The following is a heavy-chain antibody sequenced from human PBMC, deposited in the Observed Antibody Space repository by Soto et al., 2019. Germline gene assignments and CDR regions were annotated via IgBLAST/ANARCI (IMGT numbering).Heavy chain of an antibody. Sequence: QVQLVESGGGVVQPGRSLRLSCAASGFTFSSYGMHWVRQAPGKGLEWVAVISYDGSNKYYADSVKGRFTISRDNSKNTLYLQMNSLRAEDTAVYYCAEPTDGDYSWYFDLWGRGTLVNVSS. D-gene: IGHD4-17*01. CDR1: GFTFSSYG. J-gene: IGHJ2*01. CDR3: AEPTDGDYSWYFDL. CDR2: ISYDGSNK. V-gene: IGHV3-30*03.